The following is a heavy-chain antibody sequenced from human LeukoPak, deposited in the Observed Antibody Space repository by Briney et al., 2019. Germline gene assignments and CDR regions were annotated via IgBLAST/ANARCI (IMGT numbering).Heavy chain of an antibody. D-gene: IGHD3-16*01. CDR2: LSWNSGSL. Sequence: GGSLRLSCAASGFTFDDYAMHWVRQAPGKGLEWVSGLSWNSGSLGYADSVKGRFTISRENAKNSLYLQMNSLRAEDTAVYYCARVLTWDYFDYWGQGTLVTVSS. V-gene: IGHV3-9*01. J-gene: IGHJ4*02. CDR1: GFTFDDYA. CDR3: ARVLTWDYFDY.